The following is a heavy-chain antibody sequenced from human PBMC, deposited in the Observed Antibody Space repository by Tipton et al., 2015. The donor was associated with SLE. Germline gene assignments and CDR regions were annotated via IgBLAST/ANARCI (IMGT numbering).Heavy chain of an antibody. Sequence: GLVKPSETLSLTCAVSGYSISSGYYWGWIRQPPGKGLEWIGNIYHSGSTYYNPSLKSRVTISVDTSKNQFSLKLSSVTAADTAVYYCARRRGGYAGFDLWGRGTLVTVSS. D-gene: IGHD5-12*01. J-gene: IGHJ2*01. V-gene: IGHV4-38-2*01. CDR2: IYHSGST. CDR1: GYSISSGYY. CDR3: ARRRGGYAGFDL.